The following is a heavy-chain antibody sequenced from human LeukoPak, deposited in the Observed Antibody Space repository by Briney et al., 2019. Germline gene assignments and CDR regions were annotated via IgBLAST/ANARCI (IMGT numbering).Heavy chain of an antibody. V-gene: IGHV3-49*04. D-gene: IGHD4-17*01. CDR3: TSLGDYGDFYFDY. CDR1: GFTFGDYA. J-gene: IGHJ4*02. CDR2: IRSKAYGGTT. Sequence: GGSLRLSCTASGFTFGDYAMSWVRQAPGKGLEWVGFIRSKAYGGTTEYAASVKGRFTISRDDSKSIAYLQMNSLKTEDTAVYYCTSLGDYGDFYFDYWGQGTLVTVSS.